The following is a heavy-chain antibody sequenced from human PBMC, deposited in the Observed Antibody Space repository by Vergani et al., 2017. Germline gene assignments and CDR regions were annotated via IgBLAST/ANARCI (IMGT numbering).Heavy chain of an antibody. Sequence: QVQLVQSGAEVKKPGSSVKVSCKASGGTFSSYAMHWVRQAPGQRLEWMGWINAGNGNTKYSQKFQGRVTITRDTSASTAYMELSSLRSEDTAGYYCAGDRCSGGRCDSGRWFDPWGQGTLVTVSS. CDR2: INAGNGNT. D-gene: IGHD2-15*01. CDR1: GGTFSSYA. J-gene: IGHJ5*02. CDR3: AGDRCSGGRCDSGRWFDP. V-gene: IGHV1-3*01.